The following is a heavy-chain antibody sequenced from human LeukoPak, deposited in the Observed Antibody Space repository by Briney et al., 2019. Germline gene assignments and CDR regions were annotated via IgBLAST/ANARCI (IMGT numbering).Heavy chain of an antibody. V-gene: IGHV4-61*08. J-gene: IGHJ4*02. CDR2: IYFSGST. Sequence: SETLSLTCTVSGGSISSFYWSWFYWSWIRQPPGKGLEWIGYIYFSGSTNYNPSLKSRVTISVDTSKNQFSLKLSSVTAADTAVYYCARRIAVAGTLVGGYFDYWGQGTLVTVSS. CDR1: GGSISS. D-gene: IGHD6-19*01. CDR3: ARRIAVAGTLVGGYFDY.